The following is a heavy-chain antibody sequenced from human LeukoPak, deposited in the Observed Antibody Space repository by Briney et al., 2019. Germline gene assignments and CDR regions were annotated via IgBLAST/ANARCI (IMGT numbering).Heavy chain of an antibody. CDR3: AKDKSVSADYYFDY. CDR1: GFTFSGYA. J-gene: IGHJ4*02. V-gene: IGHV3-30*04. D-gene: IGHD5/OR15-5a*01. CDR2: ISTDGNDK. Sequence: GGSLRLSCAASGFTFSGYAMHWVRQAPGKGLEWLTVISTDGNDKHYADSVKGRFTVSRDNSKNTLFLQMNNLRTEDTAVYYCAKDKSVSADYYFDYRGQGTLVTVSS.